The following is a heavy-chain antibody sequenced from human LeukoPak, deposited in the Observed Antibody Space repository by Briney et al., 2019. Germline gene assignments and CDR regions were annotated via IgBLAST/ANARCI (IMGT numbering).Heavy chain of an antibody. J-gene: IGHJ4*02. CDR3: ARVSDSGVGRYFDY. D-gene: IGHD3-10*01. V-gene: IGHV4-34*01. Sequence: SETRSLTCAVYGGSSSGHYWTWIRQPPGKGLEWIGEINRSGSTNYNPSLKSRVTISVVTSKNQFSLKLTSVTAADTAIYYCARVSDSGVGRYFDYWGQGTLVTVSS. CDR2: INRSGST. CDR1: GGSSSGHY.